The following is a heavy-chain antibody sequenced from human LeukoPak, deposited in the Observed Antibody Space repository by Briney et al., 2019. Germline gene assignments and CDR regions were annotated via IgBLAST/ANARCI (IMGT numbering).Heavy chain of an antibody. CDR2: ISSSSSYI. Sequence: GGSLRLSCAASGFTFNGYTMNWVRQAPGKGLEWVSSISSSSSYIYYADSVKGRFTISRDNAKNSLYLQMNSLRAEDTAVYYCARDPGGNWEGQLDYWGQGTLVTVSS. CDR3: ARDPGGNWEGQLDY. D-gene: IGHD4-23*01. V-gene: IGHV3-21*04. J-gene: IGHJ4*02. CDR1: GFTFNGYT.